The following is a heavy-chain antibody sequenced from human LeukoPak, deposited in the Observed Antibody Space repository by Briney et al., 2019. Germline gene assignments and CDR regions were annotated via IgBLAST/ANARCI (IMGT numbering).Heavy chain of an antibody. CDR1: GFTFSSYW. CDR3: ARDSSVFQFDY. J-gene: IGHJ4*02. CDR2: INSDGSST. Sequence: AGSLRLSCAASGFTFSSYWTHWVRQAPGKGLVWVSRINSDGSSTSYADSVKGRFTISRDNAKNTLYLQMNSLRAEDTAVYYCARDSSVFQFDYWGQGTMVTVSS. D-gene: IGHD2-21*01. V-gene: IGHV3-74*01.